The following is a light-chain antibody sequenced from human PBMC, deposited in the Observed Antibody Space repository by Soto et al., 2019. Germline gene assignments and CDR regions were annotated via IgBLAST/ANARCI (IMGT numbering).Light chain of an antibody. CDR1: QSVTNK. V-gene: IGKV3-15*01. J-gene: IGKJ4*01. CDR3: QQYNDWPRT. CDR2: HAS. Sequence: EIVMTQSPATLSVSPGERVTLSCRATQSVTNKLAWYQQKPGQAPRLLIYHASARVTGVPARLSGSGSGTEFTLTITSLQSEDFAFYYCQQYNDWPRTFGGGTKVEI.